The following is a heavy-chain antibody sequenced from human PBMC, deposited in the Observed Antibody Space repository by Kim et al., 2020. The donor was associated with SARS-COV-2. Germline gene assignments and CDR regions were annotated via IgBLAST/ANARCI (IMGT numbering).Heavy chain of an antibody. V-gene: IGHV4-61*07. Sequence: YHPPRKSRVTISVDTSKNQFSLKLSSVTAADTAVYYCAGLRRYYGDPVDYWGQGTLVTVSS. CDR3: AGLRRYYGDPVDY. J-gene: IGHJ4*02. D-gene: IGHD4-17*01.